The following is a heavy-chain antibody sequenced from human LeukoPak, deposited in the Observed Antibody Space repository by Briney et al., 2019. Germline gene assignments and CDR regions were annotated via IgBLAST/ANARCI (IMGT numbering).Heavy chain of an antibody. CDR3: ARGPEEFTFGGVTNDYFDY. J-gene: IGHJ4*02. D-gene: IGHD3-16*01. CDR2: INPSGGST. Sequence: ASVKVSCKASGYTFTSYYMHWVRQAPGQGLEWMGIINPSGGSTSYAQKFQGRVTMTRDMSTSTVYMELSSLRSEDTAVYYCARGPEEFTFGGVTNDYFDYWGQGTLVTVSS. CDR1: GYTFTSYY. V-gene: IGHV1-46*01.